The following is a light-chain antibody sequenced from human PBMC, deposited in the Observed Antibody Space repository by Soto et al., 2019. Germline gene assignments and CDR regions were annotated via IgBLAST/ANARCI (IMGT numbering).Light chain of an antibody. Sequence: EIVMTQSPATLSVSPGERATLSCRASQSVSSNLAWYQQKPAQAPRLLIYGASTRATGIPARFSGSGSGTEFTLTISSLQSEDFAVFYCQQYNDWPPKQYTFEQGTKLEIK. CDR1: QSVSSN. CDR3: QQYNDWPPKQYT. V-gene: IGKV3-15*01. J-gene: IGKJ2*01. CDR2: GAS.